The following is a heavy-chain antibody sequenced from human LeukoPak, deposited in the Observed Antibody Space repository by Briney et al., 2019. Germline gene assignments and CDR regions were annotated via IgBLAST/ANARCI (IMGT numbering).Heavy chain of an antibody. J-gene: IGHJ4*02. CDR3: AKGRGSGSYYNDY. CDR2: IYYTGSI. CDR1: GGSITRRSYY. D-gene: IGHD3-10*01. V-gene: IGHV4-39*01. Sequence: SETLSLTCTVSGGSITRRSYYWGWIRQPPGKGLEWIGSIYYTGSIYNNPALKSRVTISVDTSKNQFSLKLRSVTAADKAVYYCAKGRGSGSYYNDYWGQGTLVTVSS.